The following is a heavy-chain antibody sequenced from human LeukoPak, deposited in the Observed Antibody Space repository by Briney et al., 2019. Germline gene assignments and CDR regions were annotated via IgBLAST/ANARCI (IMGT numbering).Heavy chain of an antibody. Sequence: SETLSLTCTVSGGSISSYYLSWIRQPAGKGLEWIGRIYTSGSTNYNPSLKSRVTMSVDTSKNQFSLKLSSVAAADTAVYYCARGASYYDFWSGYPKYYFDYWGQGTLVTVSS. CDR3: ARGASYYDFWSGYPKYYFDY. J-gene: IGHJ4*02. V-gene: IGHV4-4*07. CDR2: IYTSGST. CDR1: GGSISSYY. D-gene: IGHD3-3*01.